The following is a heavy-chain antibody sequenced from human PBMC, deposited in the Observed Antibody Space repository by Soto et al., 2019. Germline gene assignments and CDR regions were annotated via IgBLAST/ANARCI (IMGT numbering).Heavy chain of an antibody. D-gene: IGHD6-19*01. CDR1: GGSVSSGNYY. CDR2: VYYSGST. Sequence: PSETLSLTCTVSGGSVSSGNYYWSWIRQPPGKGLEWIGYVYYSGSTKYNPSLKSRVTISVDTSKNQFSLKLSSVTAADTAVYYCAGRSTQWRLPNWFDPWGQGTLVTVSS. V-gene: IGHV4-61*01. J-gene: IGHJ5*02. CDR3: AGRSTQWRLPNWFDP.